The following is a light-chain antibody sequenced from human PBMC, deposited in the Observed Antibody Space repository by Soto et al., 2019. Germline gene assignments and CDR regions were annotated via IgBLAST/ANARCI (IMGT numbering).Light chain of an antibody. Sequence: QSALTQPASVSGSPGQSITISCTGASSDVGPYNYVSWYQQHPGKVPKLMIYDVSNRPSGVSNRFSGSKSGNTASLTISGLQAEDEADYYCSSYTSSNTLVFGGGTKVTVL. CDR2: DVS. CDR1: SSDVGPYNY. J-gene: IGLJ3*02. V-gene: IGLV2-14*01. CDR3: SSYTSSNTLV.